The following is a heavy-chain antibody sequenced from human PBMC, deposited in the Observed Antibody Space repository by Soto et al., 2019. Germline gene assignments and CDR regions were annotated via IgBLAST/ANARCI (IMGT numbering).Heavy chain of an antibody. D-gene: IGHD6-13*01. J-gene: IGHJ5*02. CDR3: ARYSSSLRFDP. CDR1: GGSISSYY. Sequence: QVQLQESGPGLVKPSETLSLTCTVSGGSISSYYWSWIRQPPGKGLGWIGYNFYSGSTNYNPSLKSRVTISVDTSKYRFSLKLSSVTAADTAVYYCARYSSSLRFDPWGQGTLVTVSS. V-gene: IGHV4-59*01. CDR2: NFYSGST.